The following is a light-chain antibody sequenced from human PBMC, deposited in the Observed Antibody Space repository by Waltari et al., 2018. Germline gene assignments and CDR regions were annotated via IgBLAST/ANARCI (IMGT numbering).Light chain of an antibody. CDR2: WAS. V-gene: IGKV4-1*01. CDR1: QSLLYTSNYKNY. Sequence: DFVMTQSPDSLAVSLGERATINCKSRQSLLYTSNYKNYLAWYQQKPGQPPKLLIYWASTRESGVPDRFSGSGSGTDFTLTISSLQAEDVAVYYCQQYYSRHSYTFGQGTKLEIK. J-gene: IGKJ2*01. CDR3: QQYYSRHSYT.